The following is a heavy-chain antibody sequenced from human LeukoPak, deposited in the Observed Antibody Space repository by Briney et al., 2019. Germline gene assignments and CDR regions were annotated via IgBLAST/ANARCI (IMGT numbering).Heavy chain of an antibody. CDR1: GGSFSGYY. CDR2: INHSGST. J-gene: IGHJ4*02. D-gene: IGHD3-10*01. CDR3: ARALYYYGSGGQDY. V-gene: IGHV4-34*01. Sequence: PSETLSLTCAVYGGSFSGYYWSWIRQPPGKGLEWIGEINHSGSTNYNPSLKSRVTISVDTSKNQFSLKLSSVTAADTAVYYRARALYYYGSGGQDYWGQGTLVTVSS.